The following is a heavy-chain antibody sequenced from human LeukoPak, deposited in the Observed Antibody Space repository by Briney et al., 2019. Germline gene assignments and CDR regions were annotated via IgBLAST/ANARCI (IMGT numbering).Heavy chain of an antibody. J-gene: IGHJ4*02. D-gene: IGHD3-3*01. CDR1: GYTFTSYD. CDR3: ARGRVLRFLEWLRAGYYFDY. V-gene: IGHV1-8*01. Sequence: ASGKVSCKASGYTFTSYDINWVRQATGQGLEWMGWMNPNSGNTGYAQKFQGRVTMTRNTSISTAYMELSSLRSEDTAVYYCARGRVLRFLEWLRAGYYFDYWGQGTLVTVSS. CDR2: MNPNSGNT.